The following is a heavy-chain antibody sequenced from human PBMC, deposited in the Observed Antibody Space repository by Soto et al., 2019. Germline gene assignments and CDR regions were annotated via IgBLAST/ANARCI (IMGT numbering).Heavy chain of an antibody. V-gene: IGHV5-51*01. CDR3: ARTSAGGKYYYVLDV. J-gene: IGHJ6*02. CDR2: IYPGDSDT. CDR1: GYSFTSYW. D-gene: IGHD6-13*01. Sequence: PGESLKISCKGSGYSFTSYWIGWVPQMPGKGLEWMGIIYPGDSDTRYSPSFQGQVTISADKSISTAYLQWSSLKASDTAMYFFARTSAGGKYYYVLDVWGQGTTVTGSS.